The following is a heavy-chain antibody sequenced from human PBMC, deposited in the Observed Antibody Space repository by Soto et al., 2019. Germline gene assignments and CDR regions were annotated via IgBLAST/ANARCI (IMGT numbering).Heavy chain of an antibody. D-gene: IGHD4-17*01. CDR2: ISSSGSTI. CDR1: GFTFSDYY. J-gene: IGHJ4*02. CDR3: ARAHDYGDYVLYSVY. Sequence: GGSLRLSCAASGFTFSDYYMSWIRQAPGKGLEWVSYISSSGSTIYYADSVKGRFTISRDNAKNSLYLQMNSLRAEDTAVYYCARAHDYGDYVLYSVYWGQGTLVTVSS. V-gene: IGHV3-11*01.